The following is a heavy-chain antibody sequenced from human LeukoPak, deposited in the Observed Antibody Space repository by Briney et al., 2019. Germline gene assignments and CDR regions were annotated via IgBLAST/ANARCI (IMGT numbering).Heavy chain of an antibody. J-gene: IGHJ4*02. CDR3: ARSDYYDSSGDY. D-gene: IGHD3-22*01. Sequence: ASVKVSCKASGYTFTSYGISWVRQAPGQGLEWMGWISAYNDNTNYAQKLQGRVTMTTDTSTSTAYMELRSLRSDDTAVYYCARSDYYDSSGDYWGQGTLVTVSS. V-gene: IGHV1-18*01. CDR2: ISAYNDNT. CDR1: GYTFTSYG.